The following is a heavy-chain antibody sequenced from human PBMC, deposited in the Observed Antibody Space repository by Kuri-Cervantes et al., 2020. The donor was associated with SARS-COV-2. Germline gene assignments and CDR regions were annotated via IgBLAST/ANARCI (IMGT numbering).Heavy chain of an antibody. D-gene: IGHD5-18*01. CDR2: ISAYNGNT. Sequence: ASVKVSCKASGYTFTSYGISWVRQAPGQGLEWMGWISAYNGNTNYAQKLQGRVTMTRDTSISTAYMELSRLRSDDTAVYYCARDCTSFGYSYGHAFDIWGQGAMVTVSS. J-gene: IGHJ3*02. CDR3: ARDCTSFGYSYGHAFDI. V-gene: IGHV1-18*01. CDR1: GYTFTSYG.